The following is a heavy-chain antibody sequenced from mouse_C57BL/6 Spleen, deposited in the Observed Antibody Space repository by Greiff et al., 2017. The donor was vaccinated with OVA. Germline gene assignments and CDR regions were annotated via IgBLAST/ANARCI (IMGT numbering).Heavy chain of an antibody. J-gene: IGHJ4*01. V-gene: IGHV5-9*01. Sequence: EVKVEESGGGLVKPGGSLKLSCAASGFTFSSYTMSWVRQTPEKRLEWVATISGGGGNTYYPDSVKGRFTISRDNAKNTLYLQMSSLRSEDTALYYCARQGVRGAMDYWGQGTSVTVSS. CDR3: ARQGVRGAMDY. CDR2: ISGGGGNT. CDR1: GFTFSSYT.